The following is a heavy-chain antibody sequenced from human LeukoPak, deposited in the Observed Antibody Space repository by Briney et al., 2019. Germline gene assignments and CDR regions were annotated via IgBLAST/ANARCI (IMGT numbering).Heavy chain of an antibody. CDR3: AKGSGYDTDFDY. CDR2: ISGSGDNT. D-gene: IGHD3-9*01. V-gene: IGHV3-23*01. J-gene: IGHJ4*02. CDR1: GFTFSTYV. Sequence: GGSLKLSCAASGFTFSTYVMSWVRQAPGKGLEWVSGISGSGDNTYYADSVKGRFTISRDNSKNTLYLQMNSLRAEDTAVYYCAKGSGYDTDFDYWGQGTLVSVSS.